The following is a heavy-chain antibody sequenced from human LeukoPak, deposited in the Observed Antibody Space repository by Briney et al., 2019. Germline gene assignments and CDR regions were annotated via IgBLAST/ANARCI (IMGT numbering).Heavy chain of an antibody. V-gene: IGHV3-23*01. J-gene: IGHJ4*02. Sequence: GGSLRLSCAASGFTFSSYSMNWVRQAPGKGLEWVSAISGGGGSTYYADSVKGRFTISRDNSKNTLYLQMNSLRAEDTAVYYCAKEGREVGYDFWSGYYGIWDYWGQGTLVTVSS. D-gene: IGHD3-3*01. CDR3: AKEGREVGYDFWSGYYGIWDY. CDR2: ISGGGGST. CDR1: GFTFSSYS.